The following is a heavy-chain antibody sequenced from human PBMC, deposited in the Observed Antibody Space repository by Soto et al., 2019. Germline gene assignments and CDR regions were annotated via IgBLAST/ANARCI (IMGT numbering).Heavy chain of an antibody. Sequence: QGQLVQSGAEVKNPGASGKVSCKASGYTFIRYVTVWVRQAPGQGLEGMGWISGYNGDTNYAQKFQGRVTMTIDTSTSTAYMELRSLTSDDTAVYYCAKNGQPPYYYYGMDVWGQGTTVTVSS. CDR3: AKNGQPPYYYYGMDV. J-gene: IGHJ6*02. V-gene: IGHV1-18*01. CDR1: GYTFIRYV. CDR2: ISGYNGDT. D-gene: IGHD2-8*01.